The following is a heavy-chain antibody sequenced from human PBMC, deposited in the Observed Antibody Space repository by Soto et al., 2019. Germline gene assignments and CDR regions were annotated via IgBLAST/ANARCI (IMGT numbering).Heavy chain of an antibody. CDR1: ANTFTTYW. Sequence: GESLKISCKGFANTFTTYWITWVRQMPGKGLEWMGKIDPNDSYTYYNPSFQGHVTISVDKSIGTAYLQWSSLKASDTAMYYCESRTDADNYEDSWGQGTQVTVSS. CDR2: IDPNDSYT. CDR3: ESRTDADNYEDS. D-gene: IGHD3-3*01. J-gene: IGHJ4*02. V-gene: IGHV5-10-1*01.